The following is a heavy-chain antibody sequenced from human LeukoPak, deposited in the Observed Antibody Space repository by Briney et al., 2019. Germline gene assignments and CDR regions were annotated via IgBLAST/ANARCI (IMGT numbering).Heavy chain of an antibody. J-gene: IGHJ4*02. CDR3: ARGFRYFDPPDY. D-gene: IGHD3-9*01. V-gene: IGHV3-48*02. CDR2: INYSSDTI. CDR1: GFTFSRYG. Sequence: PGRSLRLSCAASGFTFSRYGMHWVRQAPGKGLEWLSYINYSSDTIYYADSVKGRFTISRDNAKNSLSLQMDSLRDEDTAVYYCARGFRYFDPPDYWGQGTPVTISS.